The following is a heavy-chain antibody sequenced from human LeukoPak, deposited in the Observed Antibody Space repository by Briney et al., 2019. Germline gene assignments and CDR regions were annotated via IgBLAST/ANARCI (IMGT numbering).Heavy chain of an antibody. J-gene: IGHJ4*02. Sequence: PSETLSFTCAVYGGSFSGYYWSWIRQPPGNGLEWIGEINHSGSTNYNPSLKSRVTISVDTSKNQFSLKLSSVTAADTAVYYCARGSPNYYDSSGYAIWGQGTLVTVSS. V-gene: IGHV4-34*01. CDR1: GGSFSGYY. CDR3: ARGSPNYYDSSGYAI. D-gene: IGHD3-22*01. CDR2: INHSGST.